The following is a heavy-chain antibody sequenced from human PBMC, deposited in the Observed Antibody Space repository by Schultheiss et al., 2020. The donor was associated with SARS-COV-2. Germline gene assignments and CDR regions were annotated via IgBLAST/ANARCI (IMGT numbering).Heavy chain of an antibody. CDR2: ISSSSSYI. D-gene: IGHD3-16*01. CDR3: AKVWGDYYFDY. Sequence: GGSLRLSCAASGFTFSSYEMNWVRQAPVKGLEWVSSISSSSSYIYYADSVKGRFNISRDNAKNSLYLQMNSLRAEDTAVYYCAKVWGDYYFDYWGQGTLVTVSS. CDR1: GFTFSSYE. J-gene: IGHJ4*02. V-gene: IGHV3-21*04.